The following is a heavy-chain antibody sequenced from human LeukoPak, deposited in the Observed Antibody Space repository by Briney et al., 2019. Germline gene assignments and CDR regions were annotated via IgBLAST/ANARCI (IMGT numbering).Heavy chain of an antibody. D-gene: IGHD6-19*01. J-gene: IGHJ6*03. CDR2: INHSGST. CDR3: ARHRGWSNYYYYMDV. CDR1: GGSFSGYY. Sequence: TSETLSLTCAVYGGSFSGYYWSWIRQPPGKGLEWIGEINHSGSTNYNPSLKSRVTISVDTSKNQFSLKLSSVTAADTAVYYCARHRGWSNYYYYMDVWGKGTTVTVSS. V-gene: IGHV4-34*01.